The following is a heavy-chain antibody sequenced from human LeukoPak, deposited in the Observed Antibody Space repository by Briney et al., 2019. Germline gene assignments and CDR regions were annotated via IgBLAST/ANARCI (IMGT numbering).Heavy chain of an antibody. J-gene: IGHJ4*02. CDR3: AKDYRYCSSTSCLNYFDY. D-gene: IGHD2-2*01. CDR1: GFTFSSYA. V-gene: IGHV3-23*01. Sequence: GRSLRLSCAASGFTFSSYAMSWVRQAPGKGLEWVSAISGSGGSTYYADSVKGRFTISRDNSKNTLYLQMNSLRAEDTAVYYCAKDYRYCSSTSCLNYFDYWGQGTLVTVSS. CDR2: ISGSGGST.